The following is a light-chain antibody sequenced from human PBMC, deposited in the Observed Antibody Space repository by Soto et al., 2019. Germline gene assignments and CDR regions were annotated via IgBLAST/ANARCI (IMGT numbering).Light chain of an antibody. V-gene: IGKV3-15*01. CDR3: QQYNNWRPYT. Sequence: EIVMTQSPATLSVSPGERATLSCRASQSVSSNLAWYQQKPGQAPRLLIYGASTRATGIPGSFSGSGSGTEFTLTISSLQSEDFAVYYCQQYNNWRPYTFGQGTKVEIK. J-gene: IGKJ2*01. CDR1: QSVSSN. CDR2: GAS.